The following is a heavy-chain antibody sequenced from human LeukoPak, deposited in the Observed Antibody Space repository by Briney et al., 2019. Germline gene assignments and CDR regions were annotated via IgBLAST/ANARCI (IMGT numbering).Heavy chain of an antibody. Sequence: PSETLSLTCTVSGGSISRYYWSWIRQPPGKGLEWIGYIYYSGSTNYNPSLKSRVTISVDTSKNQFSLKLSSVTAADTAVYYCARCIAAASFDPWGQGTLVTVSS. D-gene: IGHD6-13*01. CDR3: ARCIAAASFDP. CDR1: GGSISRYY. V-gene: IGHV4-59*08. J-gene: IGHJ5*02. CDR2: IYYSGST.